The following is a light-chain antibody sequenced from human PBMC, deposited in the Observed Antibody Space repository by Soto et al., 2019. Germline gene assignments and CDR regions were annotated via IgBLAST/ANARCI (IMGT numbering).Light chain of an antibody. Sequence: QSALTQPPSASGSLGQSVTISCTGTRADVGGYNFVSWYQQHPGKAPKLMIFEVSQRPSGVPDRFSGSKSGNTASLTVSELQAEDEADYYCASYAGSQNYVFGTGTKVTVL. CDR2: EVS. CDR1: RADVGGYNF. V-gene: IGLV2-8*01. J-gene: IGLJ1*01. CDR3: ASYAGSQNYV.